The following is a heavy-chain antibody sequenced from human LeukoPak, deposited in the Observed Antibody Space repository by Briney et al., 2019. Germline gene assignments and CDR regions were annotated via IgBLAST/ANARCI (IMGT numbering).Heavy chain of an antibody. Sequence: GGSLRLSCAASGFTFSSYSMNWVRQAPGKGLEWVSSISSSSSYIYYADPVKGRFTISRDNAKNSLYLQMNSLRAEDTAVYYCARDRGPAAPRTLCDYWGQGTLVTVSS. CDR3: ARDRGPAAPRTLCDY. CDR1: GFTFSSYS. CDR2: ISSSSSYI. J-gene: IGHJ4*02. D-gene: IGHD2-2*01. V-gene: IGHV3-21*01.